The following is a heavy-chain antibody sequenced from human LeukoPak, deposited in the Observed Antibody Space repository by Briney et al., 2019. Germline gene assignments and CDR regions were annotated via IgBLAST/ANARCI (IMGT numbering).Heavy chain of an antibody. V-gene: IGHV3-74*01. CDR3: VRDGEYSHGIDFDY. CDR1: GFTLINSW. D-gene: IGHD5-18*01. CDR2: TNGDGSDT. J-gene: IGHJ4*02. Sequence: GPLRLSCAASGFTLINSWMHWVRQAPGKGLVWVSRTNGDGSDTSYADSVKGRFTISRDSATNTLYLQMNSLRAEDTAIYYCVRDGEYSHGIDFDYWGQGTLVTVSP.